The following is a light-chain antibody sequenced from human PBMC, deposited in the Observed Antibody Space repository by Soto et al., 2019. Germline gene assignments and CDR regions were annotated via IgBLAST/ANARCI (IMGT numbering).Light chain of an antibody. Sequence: EIVMTQSPATLSVSPGERVPLSCRASQSLTRNLAWYQQKPGQSPRLLIYDASNRATGIPARFSGSGSGTDFTLTISSLEPEDFAVYYCQQRSNWPRTFGQGTKVDIK. J-gene: IGKJ1*01. CDR1: QSLTRN. CDR3: QQRSNWPRT. CDR2: DAS. V-gene: IGKV3-11*01.